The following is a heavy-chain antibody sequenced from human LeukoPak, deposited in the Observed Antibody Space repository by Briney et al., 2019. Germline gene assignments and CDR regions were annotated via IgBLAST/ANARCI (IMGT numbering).Heavy chain of an antibody. Sequence: PGRSLRLSCAASGFTFDDYAMHWVRQAPGKGLEWVSGISWNSGSIGYADSVKGRFTISRDKAKNSLYLQMNSLRAEDTALYYCAKGPMIRGPFDYWGQGTLVTVSS. CDR3: AKGPMIRGPFDY. D-gene: IGHD3-22*01. V-gene: IGHV3-9*01. CDR2: ISWNSGSI. CDR1: GFTFDDYA. J-gene: IGHJ4*02.